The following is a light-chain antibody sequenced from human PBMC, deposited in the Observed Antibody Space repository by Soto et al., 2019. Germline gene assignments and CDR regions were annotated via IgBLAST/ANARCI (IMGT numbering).Light chain of an antibody. CDR1: QGISVF. CDR2: AAS. V-gene: IGKV1-17*01. Sequence: DIQMTQSPSSLSASVGDRVTITCRASQGISVFLAWFQQKPGKAHKRLIYAASGLESGVPSRFSGSGCGTEFTLTTSSLQPEDFATYYCLQHNTFPFTFGPGTKVDIK. CDR3: LQHNTFPFT. J-gene: IGKJ3*01.